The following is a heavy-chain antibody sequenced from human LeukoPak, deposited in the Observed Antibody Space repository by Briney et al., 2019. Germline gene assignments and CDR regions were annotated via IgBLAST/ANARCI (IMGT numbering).Heavy chain of an antibody. J-gene: IGHJ4*02. CDR3: VSRSGYYTYYFDY. CDR1: GFTFSSCL. V-gene: IGHV3-23*03. Sequence: PGGSLRLSCAASGFTFSSCLISWVRQAPGKGLEWVSIIYSGGSTYYADSVKGRFTISRDNSKNTLYLQMNSLRAEDTAVYYCVSRSGYYTYYFDYWGQGTLVTVSS. D-gene: IGHD3-22*01. CDR2: IYSGGST.